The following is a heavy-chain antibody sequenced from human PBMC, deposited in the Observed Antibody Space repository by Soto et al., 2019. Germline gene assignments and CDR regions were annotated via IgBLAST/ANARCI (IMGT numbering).Heavy chain of an antibody. Sequence: PGESLKISCKGFGYIFSTYWIAWARQMPGKGLEWMGIIFVGDSDTRYSPSFKGQVTISADKSIDTAYLEWSSLKASDSAMYYCARPPSYGCPDSWGQGTLVTVSS. CDR1: GYIFSTYW. CDR3: ARPPSYGCPDS. V-gene: IGHV5-51*01. CDR2: IFVGDSDT. J-gene: IGHJ5*01. D-gene: IGHD3-10*01.